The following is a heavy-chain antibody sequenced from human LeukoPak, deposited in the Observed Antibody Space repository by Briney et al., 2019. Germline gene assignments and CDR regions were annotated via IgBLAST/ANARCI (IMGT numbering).Heavy chain of an antibody. CDR2: TDPDGTGI. D-gene: IGHD3-3*01. CDR1: GFSLSTYW. CDR3: ARLGRLRS. Sequence: GGSLRLSCAASGFSLSTYWMHWVRQGPGKGLVWVSRTDPDGTGINYADSVKGRFTISRDNAKNTLYLQLNNLRTEDTAVYYCARLGRLRSWGQGTLVTVSS. V-gene: IGHV3-74*01. J-gene: IGHJ4*02.